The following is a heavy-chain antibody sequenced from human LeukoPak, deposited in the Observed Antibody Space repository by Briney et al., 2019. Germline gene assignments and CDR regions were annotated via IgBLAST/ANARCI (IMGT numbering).Heavy chain of an antibody. D-gene: IGHD3-10*01. CDR3: ARGVKGLRGAFDI. CDR1: GDSINSGGHY. J-gene: IGHJ3*02. Sequence: SETLSLTCTVSGDSINSGGHYWSWIRQHPGKGLEWIAYIYYTGSTYYNPSLRSRLTISVDTSNNQFSLKLSSVTAADTAVYYCARGVKGLRGAFDIWGQGTMVTVSS. V-gene: IGHV4-31*03. CDR2: IYYTGST.